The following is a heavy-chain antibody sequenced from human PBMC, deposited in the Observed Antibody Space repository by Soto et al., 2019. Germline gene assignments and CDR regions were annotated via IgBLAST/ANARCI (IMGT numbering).Heavy chain of an antibody. V-gene: IGHV3-30*18. CDR1: GFSFRSYG. CDR2: ISYDGSNK. J-gene: IGHJ4*02. D-gene: IGHD3-10*01. CDR3: AKDYGSVNKVFDY. Sequence: GGSLRLSCAASGFSFRSYGMHWARQDPGKGLEWVAVISYDGSNKYYADSVKGRFTISRDNSKNTLYLQMNSLRAEDTAVYYCAKDYGSVNKVFDYWGQGTLVTVSS.